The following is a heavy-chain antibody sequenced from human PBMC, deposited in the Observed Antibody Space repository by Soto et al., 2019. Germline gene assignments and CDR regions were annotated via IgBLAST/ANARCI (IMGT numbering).Heavy chain of an antibody. Sequence: QVQLVESGGGVVQPGTSLRVSCVGSGFTFRSYVIHWVRQAPGKGLEWVALTSYAGSDKYYGDSVRGRFTLSRDNSRNTVDLQMQNMRPEETALYYCAGWGPTGGLEVWGQGTVVSV. D-gene: IGHD3-16*01. J-gene: IGHJ1*01. CDR2: TSYAGSDK. V-gene: IGHV3-30*19. CDR1: GFTFRSYV. CDR3: AGWGPTGGLEV.